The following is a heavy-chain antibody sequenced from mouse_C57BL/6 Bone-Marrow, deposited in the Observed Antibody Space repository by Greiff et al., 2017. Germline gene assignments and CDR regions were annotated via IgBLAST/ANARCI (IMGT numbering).Heavy chain of an antibody. CDR1: GFTFSDYG. V-gene: IGHV5-17*01. J-gene: IGHJ4*01. D-gene: IGHD2-1*01. CDR3: AGGNYEREMDY. Sequence: EVKLVESGGGLVKPGGSLKLSCAASGFTFSDYGMHWVRQAPEKGLEWVAYISSGSSTIYYADTVKGRFTISRDNAKTTLFLQMTSLRSEDTAMYYCAGGNYEREMDYWGQGTSVTVSS. CDR2: ISSGSSTI.